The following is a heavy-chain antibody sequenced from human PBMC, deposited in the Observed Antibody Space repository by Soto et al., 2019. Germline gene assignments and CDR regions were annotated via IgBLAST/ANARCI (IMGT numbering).Heavy chain of an antibody. J-gene: IGHJ4*02. V-gene: IGHV4-39*01. CDR1: GGSISSSSYY. D-gene: IGHD3-9*01. CDR2: IYYSGST. Sequence: PSETLSLTCTVSGGSISSSSYYWGWIRQPPGKGLEWIGSIYYSGSTYYNPSLKSRVAISVDTSKNQFSLKLSSVTAADTAVYYCAGYFDWLLYFDYWGQGTLVTVSS. CDR3: AGYFDWLLYFDY.